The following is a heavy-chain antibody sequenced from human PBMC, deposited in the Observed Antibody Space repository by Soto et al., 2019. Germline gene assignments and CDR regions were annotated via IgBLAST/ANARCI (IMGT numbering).Heavy chain of an antibody. CDR3: ARDWVRYSSGWPSADYGMDV. D-gene: IGHD6-19*01. J-gene: IGHJ6*02. CDR1: GFTFSSYS. Sequence: GGSLRLSCAASGFTFSSYSMNWVRQAPGKGLEWVSPISSSSSYIYYADSVKGRFTISRDNAKNSLYLQMNSLRAEDTAVYYCARDWVRYSSGWPSADYGMDVWGQGTTVTVSS. CDR2: ISSSSSYI. V-gene: IGHV3-21*01.